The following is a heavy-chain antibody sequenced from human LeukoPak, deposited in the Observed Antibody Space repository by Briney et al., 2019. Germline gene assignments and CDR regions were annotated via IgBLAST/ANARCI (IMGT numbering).Heavy chain of an antibody. V-gene: IGHV1-8*01. Sequence: ASVKVSCKASGYTFTSYDINWVRQATGQGLEWMGWMNPNSGNTGYAQKFQGRVTMTRNTSISTAYMELSSLRSEDTAVYYCARGPGYSSGWYGEDYFDYWGQGTLVTVSS. CDR2: MNPNSGNT. CDR3: ARGPGYSSGWYGEDYFDY. J-gene: IGHJ4*02. CDR1: GYTFTSYD. D-gene: IGHD6-19*01.